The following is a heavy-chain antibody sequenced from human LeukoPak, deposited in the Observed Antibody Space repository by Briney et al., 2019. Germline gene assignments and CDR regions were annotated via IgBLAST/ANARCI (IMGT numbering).Heavy chain of an antibody. CDR3: ARDGVSALNLYSDL. CDR1: SGSITTSSHY. V-gene: IGHV4-39*07. CDR2: IVYSGTT. D-gene: IGHD3-3*01. J-gene: IGHJ2*01. Sequence: SETLCLTCNVSSGSITTSSHYWGWIRQSPGKKLEWIGSIVYSGTTFYNPSLKSRVIISIDTSKSQFSLSLISVTAADTAVYYCARDGVSALNLYSDLWGRGTLVIVSS.